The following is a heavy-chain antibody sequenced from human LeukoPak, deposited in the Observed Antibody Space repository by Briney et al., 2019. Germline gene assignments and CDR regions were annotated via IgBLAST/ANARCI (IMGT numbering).Heavy chain of an antibody. Sequence: SETLSLTCAVYGGSFSGYYWSWIRQPPGKGLEWIGEINHSGSTNYNPSLKSRVTISVDTSKNQFSLKLSSVTAADTAVYYCARPLVRGLRGDAFDIWDQGTMVTVSS. J-gene: IGHJ3*02. CDR2: INHSGST. V-gene: IGHV4-34*01. D-gene: IGHD3-10*01. CDR1: GGSFSGYY. CDR3: ARPLVRGLRGDAFDI.